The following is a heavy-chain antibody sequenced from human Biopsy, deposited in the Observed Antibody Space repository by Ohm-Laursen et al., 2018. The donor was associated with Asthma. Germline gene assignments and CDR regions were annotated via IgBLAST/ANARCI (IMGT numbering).Heavy chain of an antibody. Sequence: ASVKVSCKTSGYTFNSAGITWVRQAPGQGLEWMGWISLYNGNTKVAQKLQDRVTMITDTSTSTAYMELRSLRSDDTAVYFCARAVDYSHYYGIDVWGQGTTVTVS. D-gene: IGHD3-10*01. V-gene: IGHV1-18*01. CDR3: ARAVDYSHYYGIDV. CDR1: GYTFNSAG. CDR2: ISLYNGNT. J-gene: IGHJ6*02.